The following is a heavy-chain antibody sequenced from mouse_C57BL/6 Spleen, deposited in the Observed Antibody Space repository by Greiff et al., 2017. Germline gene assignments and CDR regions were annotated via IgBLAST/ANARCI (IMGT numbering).Heavy chain of an antibody. V-gene: IGHV5-16*01. J-gene: IGHJ2*01. CDR3: ARDNDSYYFDY. CDR1: GFTFSDYY. CDR2: INYDGSST. Sequence: DVQLVESEGGLVQPGSSMKLSCTASGFTFSDYYMAWVRQVPEKGLEWVANINYDGSSTYYLDSLKSRFIISRDNAKNILYLQMSSLKSEDTATYYCARDNDSYYFDYWGQGTTLTVSS. D-gene: IGHD2-4*01.